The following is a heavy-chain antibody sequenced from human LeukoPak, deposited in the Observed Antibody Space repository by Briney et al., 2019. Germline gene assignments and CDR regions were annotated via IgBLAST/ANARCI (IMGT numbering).Heavy chain of an antibody. CDR2: MNPNSGNT. V-gene: IGHV1-8*03. J-gene: IGHJ6*03. Sequence: GASVKVSCKASGYTFTSYDINWVRQATGQGLEWMGWMNPNSGNTGYAQKFQGRVTITRNTSISTAYMELSSLRSEDTAVYYCARRGRRIQLWSKYYYYYMDVWGKGTTVTVSS. D-gene: IGHD5-18*01. CDR1: GYTFTSYD. CDR3: ARRGRRIQLWSKYYYYYMDV.